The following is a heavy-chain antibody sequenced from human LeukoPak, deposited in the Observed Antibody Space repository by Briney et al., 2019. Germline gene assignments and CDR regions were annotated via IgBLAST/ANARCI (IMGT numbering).Heavy chain of an antibody. J-gene: IGHJ3*02. V-gene: IGHV1-69*05. CDR3: ASDSSGYYWRYAFDI. CDR1: GGTFSSYA. CDR2: IIPIFGTA. D-gene: IGHD3-22*01. Sequence: ASVKVSCKASGGTFSSYAISWVRQAPGQGLEWMGGIIPIFGTANYAQKFQGRVTITTDKSTSTAYMELSSLRPEDTAVYYCASDSSGYYWRYAFDIWGQGTMVTVSS.